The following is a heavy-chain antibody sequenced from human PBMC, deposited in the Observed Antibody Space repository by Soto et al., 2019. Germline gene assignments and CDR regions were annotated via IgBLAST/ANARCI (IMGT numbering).Heavy chain of an antibody. CDR3: ARQVWTAISWFDP. CDR2: IYYSGST. CDR1: GGSISSSSYN. Sequence: ETLSLNCTVSGGSISSSSYNWGWIRQPPGKGLEWIGSIYYSGSTYYNPSLKSRVTISVDTSKNQFSLKLSSVTAADTAVYYCARQVWTAISWFDPWGQGTLVTVSS. J-gene: IGHJ5*02. D-gene: IGHD5-18*01. V-gene: IGHV4-39*01.